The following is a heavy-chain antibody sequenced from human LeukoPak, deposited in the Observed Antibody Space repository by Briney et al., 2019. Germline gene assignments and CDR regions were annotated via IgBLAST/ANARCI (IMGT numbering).Heavy chain of an antibody. CDR2: MNPNNGNT. J-gene: IGHJ5*02. Sequence: ASVKVSCKASGYTFTSYDINWVRQATGQGLEWMGWMNPNNGNTGYAQKFQGRVTMTRNTSISTAYMELSSLRSEDTAVYYCARGPSYVVTFGGVINWFDPWGQGTLVTVSS. CDR3: ARGPSYVVTFGGVINWFDP. V-gene: IGHV1-8*01. CDR1: GYTFTSYD. D-gene: IGHD3-16*01.